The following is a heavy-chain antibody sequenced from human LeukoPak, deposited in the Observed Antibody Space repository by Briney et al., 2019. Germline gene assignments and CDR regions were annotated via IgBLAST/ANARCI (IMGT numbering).Heavy chain of an antibody. J-gene: IGHJ3*02. CDR2: IYYTGST. CDR3: ARDSPPWQPWNALDI. D-gene: IGHD1-1*01. V-gene: IGHV4-39*07. Sequence: PSETLSLTCTVSGGSISSNSYYWGWIRQPPGKGLQWIGSIYYTGSTYYNPSLRSRVTISLDTSKNHFSLNLTSVTAADTAVYYCARDSPPWQPWNALDIWGQGTMVIVSS. CDR1: GGSISSNSYY.